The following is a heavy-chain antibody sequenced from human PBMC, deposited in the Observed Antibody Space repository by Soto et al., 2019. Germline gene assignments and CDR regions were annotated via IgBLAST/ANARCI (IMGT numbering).Heavy chain of an antibody. CDR2: ISGSGGST. CDR3: AKVRVANYAFDI. V-gene: IGHV3-23*01. CDR1: GFTFSSYA. Sequence: XGSLKLSCAASGFTFSSYAMSWVRQAPGKGLEWVSAISGSGGSTYYADSVKGRFTISRDNSKNTLYLQMNSLRAEDTAVYYCAKVRVANYAFDISGQGTMATVSS. J-gene: IGHJ3*02. D-gene: IGHD3-3*01.